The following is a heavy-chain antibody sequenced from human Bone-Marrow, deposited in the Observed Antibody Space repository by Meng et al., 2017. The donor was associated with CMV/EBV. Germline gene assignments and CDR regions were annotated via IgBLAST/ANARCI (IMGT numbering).Heavy chain of an antibody. J-gene: IGHJ4*02. V-gene: IGHV4-59*08. D-gene: IGHD2-21*01. CDR3: ARFNCVGDCYLFDY. CDR2: IYYSGST. Sequence: SETLSLTCTVSGGSISSYYWSWIRQPPGKGLEWIGYIYYSGSTNYNPSLKSRVTISVDTSKNQFSLKLSSVTAADTAVYYCARFNCVGDCYLFDYWGQGTLVTVSS. CDR1: GGSISSYY.